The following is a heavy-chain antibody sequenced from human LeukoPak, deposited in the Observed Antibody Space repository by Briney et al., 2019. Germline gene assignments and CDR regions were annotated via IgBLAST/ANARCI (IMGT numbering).Heavy chain of an antibody. CDR2: ISAENGNT. V-gene: IGHV1-18*01. CDR1: GYTFINYG. J-gene: IGHJ4*02. Sequence: ASVKVSCKASGYTFINYGISWVRQAPGQGLEWMGWISAENGNTGYVENLQGRVTMTTDTSSSTVYMELRSLRSDDTAVYYCAMIPYCTTATCYYLDYWGQGTLVTVSS. CDR3: AMIPYCTTATCYYLDY. D-gene: IGHD2-2*01.